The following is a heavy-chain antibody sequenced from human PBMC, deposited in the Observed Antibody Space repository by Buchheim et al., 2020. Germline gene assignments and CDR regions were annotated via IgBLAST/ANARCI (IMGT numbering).Heavy chain of an antibody. Sequence: EVQLVESGGGLVQPGGSLRLSCAASGFTFSPYWMYWVRQAPGKGLVWVSHTTSDGRSTTSADSVTGRFTISRDNAKNTLYVQMNSLRAEDTAVYYCARGDYFGMDVWGQGTT. D-gene: IGHD3-10*01. J-gene: IGHJ6*02. CDR3: ARGDYFGMDV. CDR1: GFTFSPYW. CDR2: TTSDGRST. V-gene: IGHV3-74*01.